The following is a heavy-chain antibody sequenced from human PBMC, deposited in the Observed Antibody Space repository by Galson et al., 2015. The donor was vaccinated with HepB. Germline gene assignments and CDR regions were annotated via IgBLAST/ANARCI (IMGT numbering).Heavy chain of an antibody. Sequence: SLRLSCAASGFTFSSSWMHWVRQAPGKGLVWVSRISTDGSSANYADSVEGRFTISRDNAKNTLFLQMNSLRAEDTAVYYCARAPGGRLLYYGMDVWGQGTTVTVSS. CDR3: ARAPGGRLLYYGMDV. CDR1: GFTFSSSW. J-gene: IGHJ6*02. D-gene: IGHD3-16*01. CDR2: ISTDGSSA. V-gene: IGHV3-74*01.